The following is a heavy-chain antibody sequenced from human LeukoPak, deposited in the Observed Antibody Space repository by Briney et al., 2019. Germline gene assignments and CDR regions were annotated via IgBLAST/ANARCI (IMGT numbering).Heavy chain of an antibody. Sequence: SVKGRFTISRDNAKNSLYLQMNSLRAEDTAVYYCARALVSGLTYYYDSSGYAFGYWGQGTLVTVSS. V-gene: IGHV3-21*01. J-gene: IGHJ4*02. D-gene: IGHD3-22*01. CDR3: ARALVSGLTYYYDSSGYAFGY.